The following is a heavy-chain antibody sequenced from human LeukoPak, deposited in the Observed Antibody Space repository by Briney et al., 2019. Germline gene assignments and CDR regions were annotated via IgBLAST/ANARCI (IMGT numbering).Heavy chain of an antibody. CDR3: ARVRLRSSYYDSSGYEGRY. J-gene: IGHJ4*02. V-gene: IGHV3-30*04. CDR2: ISYDGSDK. CDR1: GFTFSSYA. D-gene: IGHD3-22*01. Sequence: PGGSLRLSCAASGFTFSSYAMHWVRQAPGKGLEWVAVISYDGSDKYYADSVKGRFTISRDNSKNTLYLQMNSLRAEDTAVYYCARVRLRSSYYDSSGYEGRYWGQGTLVTVSS.